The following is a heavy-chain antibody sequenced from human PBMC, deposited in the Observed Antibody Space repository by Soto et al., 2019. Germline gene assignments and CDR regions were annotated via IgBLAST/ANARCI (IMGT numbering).Heavy chain of an antibody. CDR1: GYSFTNND. D-gene: IGHD3-10*01. CDR2: MNPGSGDT. V-gene: IGHV1-8*01. CDR3: ARMATXGSLSWFDR. J-gene: IGHJ5*02. Sequence: GASVKVSCKASGYSFTNNDVSWVRQASGQGLEWMGWMNPGSGDTGYAQKFQGRVTMTRDLSIATAYMELSSLRSDATAIYHCARMATXGSLSWFDRWGQGTLVT.